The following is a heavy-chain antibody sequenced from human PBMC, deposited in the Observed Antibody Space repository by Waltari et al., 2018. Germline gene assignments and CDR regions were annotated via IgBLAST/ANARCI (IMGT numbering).Heavy chain of an antibody. CDR3: ARPDFGGNSPLDY. D-gene: IGHD2-21*02. CDR2: IYPGDSDT. V-gene: IGHV5-51*03. J-gene: IGHJ4*02. Sequence: EVQLVQSGAEGKKTGESLKISCQGSGYYFTSYWIGWVRQRPGKGLELMGIIYPGDSDTRYSPSFQGQVTISADKSISTAYLQWSSLKASDTAMYYCARPDFGGNSPLDYWGQGTLVTVSS. CDR1: GYYFTSYW.